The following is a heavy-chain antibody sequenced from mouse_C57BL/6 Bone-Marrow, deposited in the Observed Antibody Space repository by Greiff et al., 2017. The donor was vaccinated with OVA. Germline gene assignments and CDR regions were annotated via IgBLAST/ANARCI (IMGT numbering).Heavy chain of an antibody. D-gene: IGHD2-4*01. V-gene: IGHV6-3*01. Sequence: EVKLVESGGGLVQPGGSMKLSCVASGFTFSNYWMNWVRQSPEKGLEWVAQIRLKSDNYATHYAESVKGRFTISRDDSKSSVYLQMNNLRAEDTGIYYCTGSIYYDYDEGVCFFAYWGQGTLVTVSA. CDR2: IRLKSDNYAT. CDR1: GFTFSNYW. CDR3: TGSIYYDYDEGVCFFAY. J-gene: IGHJ3*01.